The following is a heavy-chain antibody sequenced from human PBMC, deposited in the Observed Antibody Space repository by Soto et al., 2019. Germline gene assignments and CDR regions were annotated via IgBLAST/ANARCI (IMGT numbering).Heavy chain of an antibody. Sequence: PVGSLRLSCAVSGFTFSSYEMNWVRQAPGKGLEWVSYISGSGSTIYYADSVKGRFTISRDNAKNSLYLQMNRLRAEDTAVYYCARHGIVVVPAAMRYYYGMDVWGQGTTVTVSS. CDR3: ARHGIVVVPAAMRYYYGMDV. D-gene: IGHD2-2*01. V-gene: IGHV3-48*03. CDR2: ISGSGSTI. J-gene: IGHJ6*02. CDR1: GFTFSSYE.